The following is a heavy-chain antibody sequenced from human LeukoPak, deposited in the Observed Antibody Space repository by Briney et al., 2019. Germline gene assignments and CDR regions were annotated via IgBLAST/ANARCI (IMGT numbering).Heavy chain of an antibody. CDR2: ISGSGGST. V-gene: IGHV3-23*01. Sequence: GGSLRLSCAASRFTFSSYAMSWVRHAPGKGLELVSAISGSGGSTYYADSVKGRFTISRDNSKNTLYLQMNSLRAEDTAVYYCALGAVADLFDPWGQGTLVTVSS. CDR1: RFTFSSYA. CDR3: ALGAVADLFDP. D-gene: IGHD6-19*01. J-gene: IGHJ5*02.